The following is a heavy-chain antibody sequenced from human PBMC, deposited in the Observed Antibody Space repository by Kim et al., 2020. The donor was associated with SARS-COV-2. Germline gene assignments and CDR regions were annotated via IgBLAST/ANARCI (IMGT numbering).Heavy chain of an antibody. CDR3: AKEKISFGQLGSPPQPLFDY. J-gene: IGHJ4*02. Sequence: GGSLRLSCAASGFTFSSYGMHWVRQAPGKGLEWVAVISYDGSNKYYADSVKGRFTISRDNSKNTLYLQMNSLRAEDTAVYYCAKEKISFGQLGSPPQPLFDYWGQGTLVTVSS. D-gene: IGHD3-16*01. CDR2: ISYDGSNK. V-gene: IGHV3-30*18. CDR1: GFTFSSYG.